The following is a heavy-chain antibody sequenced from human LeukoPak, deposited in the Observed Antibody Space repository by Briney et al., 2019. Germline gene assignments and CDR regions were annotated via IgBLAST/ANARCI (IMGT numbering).Heavy chain of an antibody. V-gene: IGHV3-23*01. D-gene: IGHD3-16*01. Sequence: PGGSLRLSCAASGFTFSSYGMNWVRRPPGKGLEWVSAISHSGGSTYYADSVKGRFTISRDNSRNTLYLQMNSLRAEDTAVYYCAKGGHDYYYMDVWGKGTMVTISS. CDR2: ISHSGGST. J-gene: IGHJ6*03. CDR1: GFTFSSYG. CDR3: AKGGHDYYYMDV.